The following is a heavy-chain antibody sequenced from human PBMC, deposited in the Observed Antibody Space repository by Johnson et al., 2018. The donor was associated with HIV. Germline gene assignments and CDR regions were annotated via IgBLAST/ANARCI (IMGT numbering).Heavy chain of an antibody. D-gene: IGHD6-6*01. Sequence: QVQLVESGGGVVKPGGSLRLSCAASGFTFSSYGMHWVRQAPGKGLEWVAFIRYDGSNKYYADSVKGRFTISRDNSKNTLYLQMNSLRAEDTAVYYCAKDLSIAARPAAFDIWGQGTMVTVSS. CDR3: AKDLSIAARPAAFDI. V-gene: IGHV3-30*02. CDR2: IRYDGSNK. CDR1: GFTFSSYG. J-gene: IGHJ3*02.